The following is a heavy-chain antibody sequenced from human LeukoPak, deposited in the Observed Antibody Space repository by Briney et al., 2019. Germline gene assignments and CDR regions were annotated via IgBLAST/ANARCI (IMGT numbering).Heavy chain of an antibody. CDR3: ARGITMVRGVIRVWFDP. CDR1: GGSFSGYY. J-gene: IGHJ5*02. CDR2: INHSGST. D-gene: IGHD3-10*01. Sequence: PSETLSLTCAVYGGSFSGYYWSWIRQPPGKGLEWIGEINHSGSTNYNPSLKSRVTISVDTSKNQFSLKLSSVTAADTAVYYCARGITMVRGVIRVWFDPWGQGTLVTVSS. V-gene: IGHV4-34*01.